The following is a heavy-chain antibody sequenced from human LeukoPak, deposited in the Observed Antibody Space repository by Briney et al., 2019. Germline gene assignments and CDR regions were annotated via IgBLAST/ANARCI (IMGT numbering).Heavy chain of an antibody. V-gene: IGHV3-23*01. D-gene: IGHD3-10*01. CDR3: AKDGRTYGSGSKYLDY. J-gene: IGHJ4*02. CDR2: ISGSGGST. CDR1: GFTFSSYA. Sequence: GGSLRLSCAASGFTFSSYAMSWVRQAPGKGLEWVSVISGSGGSTYYTDSVKGRFTISRDNSQDTLYLQMNSLRAEDTAVYYCAKDGRTYGSGSKYLDYWGQGTLVTVSS.